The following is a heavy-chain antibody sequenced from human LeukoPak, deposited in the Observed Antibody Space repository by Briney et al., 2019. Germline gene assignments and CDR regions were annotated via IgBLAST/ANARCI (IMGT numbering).Heavy chain of an antibody. CDR1: GYTFTSYD. D-gene: IGHD3/OR15-3a*01. V-gene: IGHV1-2*02. CDR2: INPNSGGT. CDR3: AREIFGQIDY. Sequence: ASVKVSCKASGYTFTSYDINWVRQATGQGLEWMGWINPNSGGTNYAQKFQGRVTMTRDTSISTAYMELSRLRSDDTAVYYCAREIFGQIDYWGQGTLVTVSS. J-gene: IGHJ4*02.